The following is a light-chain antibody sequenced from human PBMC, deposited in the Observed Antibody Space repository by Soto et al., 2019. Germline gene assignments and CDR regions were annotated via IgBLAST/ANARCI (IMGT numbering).Light chain of an antibody. CDR3: QQYYSTSRT. J-gene: IGKJ1*01. V-gene: IGKV4-1*01. CDR2: WAS. Sequence: VIILSPATWAGSLSTMASRTCKSSTRDLYSSINKNYLAWYQQKPGLAPRLLIYWASTRESGVPDRFSGSGSGTDFTLTISSLQAEDLVVYYCQQYYSTSRTFGQGTKVDTK. CDR1: TRDLYSSINKNY.